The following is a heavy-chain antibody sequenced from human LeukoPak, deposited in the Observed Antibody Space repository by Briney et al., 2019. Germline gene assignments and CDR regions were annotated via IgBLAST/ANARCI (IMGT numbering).Heavy chain of an antibody. J-gene: IGHJ4*02. Sequence: PSETLSLTCTVSGGSISSYYWSWIRQPPGKGLEWIGYIYYSGSTNYNPSPKSRVTISVDTSKNQFSLKLSSVTAADTAVYYCARDISGYYGYWGQGTLVTVSS. CDR2: IYYSGST. V-gene: IGHV4-59*01. CDR1: GGSISSYY. D-gene: IGHD3-22*01. CDR3: ARDISGYYGY.